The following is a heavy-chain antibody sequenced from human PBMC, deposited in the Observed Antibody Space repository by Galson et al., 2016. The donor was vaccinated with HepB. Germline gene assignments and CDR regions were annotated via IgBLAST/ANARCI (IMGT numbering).Heavy chain of an antibody. D-gene: IGHD3-10*02. CDR3: ARNLFGWSLLEAIYS. V-gene: IGHV3-11*06. CDR2: TSSGSSYI. CDR1: GGSIRGYY. J-gene: IGHJ4*02. Sequence: LSLTCSVSGGSIRGYYWGWIRQPPGKGLEWVSSTSSGSSYIYYADSVKGRFTISRDNAKNSLHLQMNSLRAEDTAVYYCARNLFGWSLLEAIYSWGQGTLVTVSS.